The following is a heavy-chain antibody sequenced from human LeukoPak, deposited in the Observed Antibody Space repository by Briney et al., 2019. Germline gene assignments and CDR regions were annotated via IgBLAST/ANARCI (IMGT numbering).Heavy chain of an antibody. CDR1: GYTFTSYG. CDR3: ARTENGYSSGWYGGGLVDY. Sequence: ASVTVSCKATGYTFTSYGISWVRQAPGQGLEWMGWISAYNGNTNYAQKLQGRVTMTTDTSTSTAYMELRSLRSDDTAVYYCARTENGYSSGWYGGGLVDYWGQGTLVTVSS. D-gene: IGHD6-19*01. CDR2: ISAYNGNT. V-gene: IGHV1-18*01. J-gene: IGHJ4*02.